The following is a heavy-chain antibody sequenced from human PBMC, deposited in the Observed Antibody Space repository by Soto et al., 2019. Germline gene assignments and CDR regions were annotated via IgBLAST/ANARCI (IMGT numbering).Heavy chain of an antibody. CDR3: ARGSDYDFWSGYEDFDY. J-gene: IGHJ4*02. D-gene: IGHD3-3*01. V-gene: IGHV3-33*01. CDR2: IWYDGSNK. CDR1: GFTFSSYG. Sequence: GGSLRLSCAASGFTFSSYGMHWVRQAPGKGLEWVAVIWYDGSNKYYADSVKGRFTISRDNSKNTLYLQMNSLRAEDTAVYYCARGSDYDFWSGYEDFDYWGQGTLVTVS.